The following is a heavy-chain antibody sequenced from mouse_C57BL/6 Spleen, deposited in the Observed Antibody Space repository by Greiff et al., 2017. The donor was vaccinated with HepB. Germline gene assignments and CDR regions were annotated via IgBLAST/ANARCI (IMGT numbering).Heavy chain of an antibody. J-gene: IGHJ2*01. Sequence: QVQLQQPGAELVMPGASVKLSCKASGYTFTSYWMHWVKQRPGQGLEWIGEIDPSDSYTNYNQKFKGKSTLTVDKSSSTAYMQLSSLTSEDSAVYYCARRFPFDYWGQGTTLTVSS. CDR3: ARRFPFDY. CDR1: GYTFTSYW. V-gene: IGHV1-69*01. CDR2: IDPSDSYT.